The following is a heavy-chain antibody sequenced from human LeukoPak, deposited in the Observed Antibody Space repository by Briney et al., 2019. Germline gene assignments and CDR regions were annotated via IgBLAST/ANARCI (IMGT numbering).Heavy chain of an antibody. J-gene: IGHJ6*03. CDR3: ARFAAGGSYYYYMDV. CDR1: GFTFSSYS. V-gene: IGHV3-21*01. Sequence: GGSLRLSCAASGFTFSSYSMNWVRQAPGKGLEWVSSISSSSSYIYYADSVKGRFTISRDNAKNSLYLQMNSLRAEDTAVYYCARFAAGGSYYYYMDVWGKGTTVTVSS. D-gene: IGHD6-25*01. CDR2: ISSSSSYI.